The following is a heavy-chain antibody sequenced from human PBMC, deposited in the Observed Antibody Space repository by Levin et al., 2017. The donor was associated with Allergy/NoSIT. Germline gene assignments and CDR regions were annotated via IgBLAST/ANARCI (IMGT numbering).Heavy chain of an antibody. CDR3: AGDLAHCGGDCFYYTFDI. CDR2: ISPYNGDT. Sequence: ASVKVSCKASGYSFSTYGISWVRQAPGQGLEWMGWISPYNGDTNYAQNLQGRVTMTTDTSTGTVYMELRSLRSDDTAVYYCAGDLAHCGGDCFYYTFDIWGQGTMVTVSS. CDR1: GYSFSTYG. D-gene: IGHD2-21*02. J-gene: IGHJ3*02. V-gene: IGHV1-18*01.